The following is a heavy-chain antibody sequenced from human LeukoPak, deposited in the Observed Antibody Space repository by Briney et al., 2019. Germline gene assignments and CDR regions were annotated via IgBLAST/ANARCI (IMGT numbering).Heavy chain of an antibody. CDR3: AIPPGGYYFN. CDR1: GFSFSNYG. V-gene: IGHV3-48*01. CDR2: ISSSRSSI. D-gene: IGHD3-10*01. J-gene: IGHJ4*02. Sequence: QAGGSLRLSCAASGFSFSNYGMNWVRRAPGEGLEWLSYISSSRSSIYYAGSVKGRFTISRDNAKNSLYLQMNSLRAEDTAVYYCAIPPGGYYFNWGQGTLVTVSS.